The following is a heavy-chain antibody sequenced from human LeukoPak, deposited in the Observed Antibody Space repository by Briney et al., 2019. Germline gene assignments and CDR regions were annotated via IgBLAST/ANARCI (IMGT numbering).Heavy chain of an antibody. V-gene: IGHV3-21*01. CDR3: ARDQRYYYDSSGTYYFDY. D-gene: IGHD3-22*01. CDR2: ISSSSSYI. Sequence: PGGSLRLSCAASGFTFSSYSMNWVRQAPGKGLEWVSSISSSSSYIYYADSVKGRFTISRDNAKNSLYLQMNSLRAEDTAVYYCARDQRYYYDSSGTYYFDYWGQGTLVTLSP. J-gene: IGHJ4*02. CDR1: GFTFSSYS.